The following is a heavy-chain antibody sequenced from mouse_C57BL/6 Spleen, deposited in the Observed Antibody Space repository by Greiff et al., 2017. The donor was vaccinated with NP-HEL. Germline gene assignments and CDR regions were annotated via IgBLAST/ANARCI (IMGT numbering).Heavy chain of an antibody. J-gene: IGHJ4*01. Sequence: QVQLQQSGAELVRPGTSVKVSCKASGYAFTNYLIEWVKQRPGQGLEWIGVINPGSGGTNYNEKFKGKATLTADKSSSTAYMQLSSLTSEDSAVYFCARRGYYGYAYAMDYWGQGTSVTVSS. CDR3: ARRGYYGYAYAMDY. CDR2: INPGSGGT. V-gene: IGHV1-54*01. D-gene: IGHD2-2*01. CDR1: GYAFTNYL.